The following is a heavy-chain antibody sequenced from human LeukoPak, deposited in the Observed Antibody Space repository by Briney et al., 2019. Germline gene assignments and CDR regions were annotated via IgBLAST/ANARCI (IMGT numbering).Heavy chain of an antibody. CDR3: AKVIGLLWFGDPSDY. D-gene: IGHD3-10*01. V-gene: IGHV3-23*01. CDR2: ISGSGGST. J-gene: IGHJ4*02. CDR1: GFTFSSYA. Sequence: PGGSLRLSCAASGFTFSSYAMSWVRQAPGKGLEWVSAISGSGGSTYYADSVKGRFTISRDNSNNTLYLQMISLRAEDTAVYYCAKVIGLLWFGDPSDYWGQGTLVTVSS.